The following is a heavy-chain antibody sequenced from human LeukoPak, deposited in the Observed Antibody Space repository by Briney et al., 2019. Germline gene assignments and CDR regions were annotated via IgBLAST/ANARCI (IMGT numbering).Heavy chain of an antibody. D-gene: IGHD1-26*01. Sequence: SETLSLTCTVSGGSIRSSSYYWGWIRQPPGKGLEWIGSIYYSGSTYYNPSLKSRVTISVDTSKNQFSLKLSSVTAADTAVYYCARHTSSKWELLQFDYWGQGTLVTVSS. CDR2: IYYSGST. CDR3: ARHTSSKWELLQFDY. CDR1: GGSIRSSSYY. V-gene: IGHV4-39*01. J-gene: IGHJ4*02.